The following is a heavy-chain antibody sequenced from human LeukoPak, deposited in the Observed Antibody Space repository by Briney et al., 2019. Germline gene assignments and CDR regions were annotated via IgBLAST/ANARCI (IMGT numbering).Heavy chain of an antibody. V-gene: IGHV4-34*01. Sequence: PSETLSLTCAVYGGSFSGYYWSWIRQPPGKGLEWIGSIYHSGSTYYNPSLKSRVTISVDKSKNQFSLKLSSVTAADTAVYYCARHDGYYDFWSGFAGAFDIWGQGTMVTVSS. D-gene: IGHD3-3*01. CDR3: ARHDGYYDFWSGFAGAFDI. CDR2: IYHSGST. J-gene: IGHJ3*02. CDR1: GGSFSGYY.